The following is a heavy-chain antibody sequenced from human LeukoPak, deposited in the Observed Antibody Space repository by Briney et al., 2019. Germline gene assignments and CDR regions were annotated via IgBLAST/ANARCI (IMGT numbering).Heavy chain of an antibody. CDR2: ISTFNGNT. D-gene: IGHD3-16*01. V-gene: IGHV1-18*01. CDR3: ARLRGGGSYPYYFDY. J-gene: IGHJ4*02. CDR1: GYTFASYG. Sequence: AAVKVSCKASGYTFASYGISWVRQAPGQGREWMGWISTFNGNTNYAKKLQGRGTMTTDTSTRTAYMELRRLRSDDTAVYYCARLRGGGSYPYYFDYWGQGTLVTVSS.